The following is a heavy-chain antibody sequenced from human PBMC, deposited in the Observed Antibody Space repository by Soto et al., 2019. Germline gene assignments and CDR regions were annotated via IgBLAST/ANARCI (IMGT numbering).Heavy chain of an antibody. D-gene: IGHD3-22*01. V-gene: IGHV3-23*01. J-gene: IGHJ4*02. CDR1: GFTFSSNA. Sequence: EVQLLESGGGLVQPGGSLRLSCSASGFTFSSNAMSWVRQAPGKGLDWVSAIGDSGDTTYYADSVKGRFTISRDNSKNTLNRQMNSLTAEDTAVYFCGRVPLIVTNPQGAHFDYGGQGTLVTVSS. CDR2: IGDSGDTT. CDR3: GRVPLIVTNPQGAHFDY.